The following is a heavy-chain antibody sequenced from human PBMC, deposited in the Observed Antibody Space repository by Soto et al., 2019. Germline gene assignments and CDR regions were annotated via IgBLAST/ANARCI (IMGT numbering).Heavy chain of an antibody. CDR1: GYTFTSYG. CDR3: ARESQTGTLSPIDY. Sequence: ASVKVSCKASGYTFTSYGISWVRQAPGQGLEWMGWISAYNGNTNYAQKLQGRVTMTTDTSTSTAYMELRSLRSDGPAVYYCARESQTGTLSPIDYWGQGTLVTVSS. D-gene: IGHD1-7*01. V-gene: IGHV1-18*01. CDR2: ISAYNGNT. J-gene: IGHJ4*02.